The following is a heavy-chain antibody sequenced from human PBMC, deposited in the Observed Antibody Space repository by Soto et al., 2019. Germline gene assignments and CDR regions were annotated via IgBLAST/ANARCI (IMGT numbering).Heavy chain of an antibody. D-gene: IGHD3-3*01. CDR1: GYTFTGNY. CDR2: VNPDNGGT. CDR3: ARDPRPPSGWLGFWEYGMDV. J-gene: IGHJ6*02. V-gene: IGHV1-2*02. Sequence: ASVKVSCKASGYTFTGNYIHWVRQAPGQGLEWMGWVNPDNGGTTSAQKFQGRVTMTRDTSVTTAYMELSRLTSDDAAVYYCARDPRPPSGWLGFWEYGMDVWGQGTTVTVSS.